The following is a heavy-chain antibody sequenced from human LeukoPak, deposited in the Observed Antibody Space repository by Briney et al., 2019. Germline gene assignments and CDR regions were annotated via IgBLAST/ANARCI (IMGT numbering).Heavy chain of an antibody. CDR3: ARVGYYHDSSGYRSYYYGMDV. V-gene: IGHV4-61*08. J-gene: IGHJ6*02. CDR1: GGSVSGDGYY. Sequence: SETLSLTCTVSGGSVSGDGYYWSWIRQPPGKGLEWIGYIYYSGSTNYNPSLKSRVTISVDTSKNQFSLKLSSVTAADTAVYYCARVGYYHDSSGYRSYYYGMDVWGQGTTVTVSS. D-gene: IGHD3-22*01. CDR2: IYYSGST.